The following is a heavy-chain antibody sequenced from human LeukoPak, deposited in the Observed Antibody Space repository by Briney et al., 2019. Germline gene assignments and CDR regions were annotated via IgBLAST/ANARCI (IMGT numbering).Heavy chain of an antibody. CDR3: ARDDGRVAAFDI. Sequence: GGSLRLPCAASGFTFSSYEMNWVRQAPGKGLEWVSYISSSGSTIYYADSVKGRFTISRDNAKNSLYLQMNSLRAEDTAVYYCARDDGRVAAFDIWGQGTMVTVSS. CDR1: GFTFSSYE. D-gene: IGHD5-24*01. CDR2: ISSSGSTI. V-gene: IGHV3-48*03. J-gene: IGHJ3*02.